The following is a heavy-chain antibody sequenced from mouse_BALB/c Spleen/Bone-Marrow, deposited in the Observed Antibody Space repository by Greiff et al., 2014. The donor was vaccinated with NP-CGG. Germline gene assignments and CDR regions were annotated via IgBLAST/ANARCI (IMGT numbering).Heavy chain of an antibody. CDR3: ARIKGYDY. D-gene: IGHD2-2*01. CDR2: IDPSTGRT. V-gene: IGHV1S81*02. CDR1: GYTFTSYW. Sequence: QVHVKQSGAELVKPGASVKLSCKASGYTFTSYWMHWVKQRPGQGLEWIGEIDPSTGRTDYNKKFKSQATLTVDKSSSTAYMHLSSLTSEDSAVYYCARIKGYDYWGQGTTLTVSS. J-gene: IGHJ2*01.